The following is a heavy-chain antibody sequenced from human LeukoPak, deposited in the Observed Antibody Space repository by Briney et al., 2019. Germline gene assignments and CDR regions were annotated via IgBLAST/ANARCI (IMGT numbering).Heavy chain of an antibody. CDR2: ITYDGSEM. V-gene: IGHV3-30*19. CDR1: GFTFSSYG. D-gene: IGHD5-18*01. Sequence: GRSLRLSCAAPGFTFSSYGMYWVRQAPGKGLECVAFITYDGSEMYYADSVKGRFTISRDNSRDTLYLQVNSLRGDDTAIYYCARNRGYTYDYDSFDPWGQGTLVTVSS. J-gene: IGHJ5*02. CDR3: ARNRGYTYDYDSFDP.